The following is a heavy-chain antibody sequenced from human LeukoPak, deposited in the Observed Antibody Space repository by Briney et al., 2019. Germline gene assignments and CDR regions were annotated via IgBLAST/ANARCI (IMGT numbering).Heavy chain of an antibody. Sequence: SVKVSCKASGGTFSSYAISRVRQAPGQGLEWMGGIIPIFGTANYAQKFQGRVTITTDESTGTAYMELSSLRSEDAAVYYCARDYAMGPAAISWFDPWGQGTLVTVSS. D-gene: IGHD2-2*02. CDR1: GGTFSSYA. V-gene: IGHV1-69*05. CDR3: ARDYAMGPAAISWFDP. J-gene: IGHJ5*02. CDR2: IIPIFGTA.